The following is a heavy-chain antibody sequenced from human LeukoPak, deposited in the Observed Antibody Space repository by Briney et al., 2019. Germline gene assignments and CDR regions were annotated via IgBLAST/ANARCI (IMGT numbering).Heavy chain of an antibody. CDR1: GYTFSSYY. CDR2: IIPSDGFT. D-gene: IGHD3-22*01. V-gene: IGHV1-46*01. Sequence: ASVKVSCKASGYTFSSYYVHWVRQAPGQGLEWMGMIIPSDGFTSYAQKFQGRVTMTRDMSTSTVYMELSSLRSEDTAVYYCARDASKYYYDSSGSLLYFQHWGQGTLVTVSS. CDR3: ARDASKYYYDSSGSLLYFQH. J-gene: IGHJ1*01.